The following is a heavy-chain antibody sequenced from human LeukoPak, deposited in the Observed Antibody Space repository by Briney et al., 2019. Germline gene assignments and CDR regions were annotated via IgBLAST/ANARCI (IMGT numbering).Heavy chain of an antibody. CDR3: ARPEYSYGIGSADY. V-gene: IGHV3-30*03. J-gene: IGHJ4*02. CDR2: ISYDGSNK. D-gene: IGHD5-18*01. Sequence: LRLSCAASGFTFSSYGMHWVRQAPGKGLEWVAVISYDGSNKYYADSVKGRFTISRDNSKNTLYLQMNSLRAEDTAVYYCARPEYSYGIGSADYWGQGTLVTVSS. CDR1: GFTFSSYG.